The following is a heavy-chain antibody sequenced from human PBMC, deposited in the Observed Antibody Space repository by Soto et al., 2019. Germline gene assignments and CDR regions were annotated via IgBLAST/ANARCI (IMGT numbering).Heavy chain of an antibody. J-gene: IGHJ6*02. D-gene: IGHD3-10*01. Sequence: SGPTLVNPTQTLTLTCTFSGLSPNIRVVVVGWVREPPGQALEWLELIFSNDAKRYSPSLKIRLTITKDTSKNQVVLIMTNIDPVDTATYDCTHMRGSGLFGMDVWGQGT. CDR2: IFSNDAK. CDR1: GLSPNIRVVV. V-gene: IGHV2-5*01. CDR3: THMRGSGLFGMDV.